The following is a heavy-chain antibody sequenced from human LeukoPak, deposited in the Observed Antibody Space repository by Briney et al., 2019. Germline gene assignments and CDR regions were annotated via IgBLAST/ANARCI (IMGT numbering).Heavy chain of an antibody. J-gene: IGHJ5*02. V-gene: IGHV3-48*03. D-gene: IGHD6-6*01. CDR3: ARSKYSSSSDNWFDP. CDR1: GFTFSGYW. CDR2: ISSSGSTI. Sequence: GGSLRLSCAASGFTFSGYWMNWVRQAPGKGLEWVSYISSSGSTIYYADSVKGRFTISRGNAKNSLYLQMNSLRAEDTAVYYCARSKYSSSSDNWFDPWGQGTLVTVSS.